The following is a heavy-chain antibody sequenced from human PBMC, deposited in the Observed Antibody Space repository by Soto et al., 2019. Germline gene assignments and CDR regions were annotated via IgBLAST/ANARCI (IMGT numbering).Heavy chain of an antibody. CDR2: ISSNGGST. Sequence: GGSLRLSCAASGFTFSSYAMHWVRQAPGKGLEYVSAISSNGGSTYYANSVKGRFTISRDNSKNTLYLQMGSLRAEDMAVYYCARSLNPQDILTGPHLYYFDYWGQGTLVTVSS. CDR1: GFTFSSYA. D-gene: IGHD3-9*01. J-gene: IGHJ4*02. V-gene: IGHV3-64*01. CDR3: ARSLNPQDILTGPHLYYFDY.